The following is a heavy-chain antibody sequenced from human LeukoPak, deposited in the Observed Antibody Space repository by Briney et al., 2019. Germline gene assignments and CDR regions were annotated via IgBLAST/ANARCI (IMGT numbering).Heavy chain of an antibody. Sequence: SETLSLTCTVSGGSISSYYWSWIRQPPGKGLEWIGYMYYSGSTNYNPSLKSRVTISVDTSKNQFSLKLSSVTAADTAVYYCAGCSGYYPYYFDYWGQGTLVTVSS. CDR3: AGCSGYYPYYFDY. V-gene: IGHV4-59*01. D-gene: IGHD3-22*01. J-gene: IGHJ4*02. CDR2: MYYSGST. CDR1: GGSISSYY.